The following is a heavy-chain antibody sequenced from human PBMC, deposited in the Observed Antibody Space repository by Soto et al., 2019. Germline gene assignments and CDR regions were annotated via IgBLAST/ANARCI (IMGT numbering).Heavy chain of an antibody. Sequence: PRGSLRLSCAASGFTFSSYAMRWVRQAPGKGLEWISAISGSGGSKYYEDSVKGRFTISRDNSKNTLYLQMNSMRAEDTAVYYCAKDLYRLDYWGQGTLVTVSS. V-gene: IGHV3-23*01. CDR3: AKDLYRLDY. J-gene: IGHJ4*02. CDR1: GFTFSSYA. D-gene: IGHD2-2*02. CDR2: ISGSGGSK.